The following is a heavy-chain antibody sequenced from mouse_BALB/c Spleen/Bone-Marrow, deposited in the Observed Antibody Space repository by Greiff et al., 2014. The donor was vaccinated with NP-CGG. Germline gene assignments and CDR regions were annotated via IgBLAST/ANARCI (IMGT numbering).Heavy chain of an antibody. Sequence: DVKLQESGGGLVQPGGSRKLSCAASGFTFSSFGMHWVRQAPERGLEWVAYISSGRSTIFYADTVKGRFTISRDNPKNTLFLQMTSLRSEDTAMYYCTRGGNWEDFDYWGQGTTLTVSS. J-gene: IGHJ2*01. CDR3: TRGGNWEDFDY. CDR2: ISSGRSTI. D-gene: IGHD4-1*01. V-gene: IGHV5-17*02. CDR1: GFTFSSFG.